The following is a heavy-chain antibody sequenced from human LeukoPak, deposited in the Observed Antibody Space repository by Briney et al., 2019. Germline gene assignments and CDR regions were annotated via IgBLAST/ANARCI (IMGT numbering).Heavy chain of an antibody. J-gene: IGHJ3*02. Sequence: SVTVSCTASGGTFSSYAISWVRQAPGQGLEWMGGIIPIFGTANYAQKFQGRVTITADESTSTAYMELSSLRSEDTAVYYCARGTLYVGEVAFDIWGQGTMVTVS. D-gene: IGHD3-10*01. CDR3: ARGTLYVGEVAFDI. V-gene: IGHV1-69*13. CDR2: IIPIFGTA. CDR1: GGTFSSYA.